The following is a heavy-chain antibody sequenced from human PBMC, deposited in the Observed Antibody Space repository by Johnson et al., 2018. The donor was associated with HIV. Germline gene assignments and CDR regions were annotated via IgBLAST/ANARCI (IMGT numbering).Heavy chain of an antibody. Sequence: PLVESGGGVVPPGGSLRLSCAASGFTFSTYGMHWVRQAPGKGLEWVSFIRYDGSNKYYGDSVKGRFTVSRDNSKNTLYLQMNSLRAEDTAVYYCAKDQWGLSRSAFDIWGQGTMVTVSS. D-gene: IGHD2-15*01. J-gene: IGHJ3*02. CDR3: AKDQWGLSRSAFDI. V-gene: IGHV3-30*02. CDR1: GFTFSTYG. CDR2: IRYDGSNK.